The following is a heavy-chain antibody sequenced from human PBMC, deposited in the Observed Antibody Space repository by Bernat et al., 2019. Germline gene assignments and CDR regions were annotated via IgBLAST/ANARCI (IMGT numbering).Heavy chain of an antibody. J-gene: IGHJ4*02. CDR1: GGSFSGYY. CDR2: INHSGST. CDR3: ARAPRSGGYSL. V-gene: IGHV4-34*01. Sequence: QVQLQQWGAGLLKPSETLSLTCAVYGGSFSGYYWSWIRQPPGKGLEWIGEINHSGSTNYNPSLKSRVTRSVDTSENQLYLKLSSVTAADAAVYYCARAPRSGGYSLWGQGTLVTVSS. D-gene: IGHD6-19*01.